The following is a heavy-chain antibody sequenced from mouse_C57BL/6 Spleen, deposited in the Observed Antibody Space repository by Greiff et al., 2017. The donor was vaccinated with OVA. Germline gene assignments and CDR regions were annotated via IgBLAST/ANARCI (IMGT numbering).Heavy chain of an antibody. CDR2: ISSGGSYT. CDR1: GFTFSSYG. D-gene: IGHD4-1*01. V-gene: IGHV5-6*02. J-gene: IGHJ4*01. Sequence: DVKLVESGGDLVKPGGSLKLSCAASGFTFSSYGMSWVRQTPDKRLEWVATISSGGSYTYYPDSVKGRFTISRDNAKNTLYLQMSSLKSEDTAMYYCARQLTETDAMDYWGQGTSVTVSS. CDR3: ARQLTETDAMDY.